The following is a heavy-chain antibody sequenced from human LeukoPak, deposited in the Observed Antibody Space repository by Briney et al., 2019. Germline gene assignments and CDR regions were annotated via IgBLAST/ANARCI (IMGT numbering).Heavy chain of an antibody. V-gene: IGHV4-59*01. CDR1: GGSISSYY. CDR3: ATPSSGYKIDAFDV. D-gene: IGHD3-22*01. Sequence: SETLSLTCTVSGGSISSYYWSWIRQPPGKGLEWIGYIYYSGSTNYNPSLKSRVTISVDMSKKQFSLKPTSVTAADTAVYYCATPSSGYKIDAFDVWGQGTVVAVSS. CDR2: IYYSGST. J-gene: IGHJ3*01.